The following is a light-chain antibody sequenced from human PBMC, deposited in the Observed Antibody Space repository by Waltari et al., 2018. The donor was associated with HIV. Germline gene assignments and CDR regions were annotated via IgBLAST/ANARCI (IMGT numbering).Light chain of an antibody. CDR1: TVKSTY. CDR3: QTWDTSDVV. CDR2: QNA. J-gene: IGLJ2*01. V-gene: IGLV3-1*01. Sequence: SFELAQPPSVSVSPGQTAIIPCSGETVKSTYINWYYQQSGQAPVLVIYQNAKRPSGLGERSSGAKPGNTATLTSSGSRPAAEAYYYCQTWDTSDVVFGGGTKLTVL.